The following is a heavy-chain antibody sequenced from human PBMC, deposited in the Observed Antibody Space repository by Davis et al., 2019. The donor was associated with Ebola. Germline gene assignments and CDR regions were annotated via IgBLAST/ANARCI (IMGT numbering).Heavy chain of an antibody. CDR3: ARAPVYCRGGSCFLAEFDY. CDR1: GYNFTSYD. CDR2: INPNSGTT. J-gene: IGHJ4*02. Sequence: ASVKVSCKASGYNFTSYDINWVRQATGLGLAWLGWINPNSGTTGYAQKFHGRVTMTRNTSISTAYLELSSLRSEDTAVYYCARAPVYCRGGSCFLAEFDYWGQGTLVTVSS. V-gene: IGHV1-8*01. D-gene: IGHD2-15*01.